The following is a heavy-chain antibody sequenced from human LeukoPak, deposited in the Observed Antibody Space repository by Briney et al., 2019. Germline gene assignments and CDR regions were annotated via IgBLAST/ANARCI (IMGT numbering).Heavy chain of an antibody. CDR1: GFTFSSYG. D-gene: IGHD5-24*01. CDR3: ARGDGYNDAEYLQH. Sequence: GGSLRLFCAAWGFTFSSYGMHWVRQAPGKGGEWVAGIWYYENNKYYADSVKGPFTISRDNSKKTLYLQMNSLRVEDTAVYYCARGDGYNDAEYLQHWGQGTLVTVSS. V-gene: IGHV3-33*01. CDR2: IWYYENNK. J-gene: IGHJ1*01.